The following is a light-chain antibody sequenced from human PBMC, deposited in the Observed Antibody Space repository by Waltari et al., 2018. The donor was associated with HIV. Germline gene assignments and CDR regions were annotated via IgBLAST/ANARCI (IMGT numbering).Light chain of an antibody. CDR2: EVS. Sequence: QSALTQPASVSGSPGQSITISCPGTSGYFGSFNYVSWYQHHPGKAPKFMIYEVSKRPSGVSNRFSGSKSGNTASLIISGLQAEDEGDYYCSSYTSSNTVVFGGGTKLTVL. V-gene: IGLV2-14*01. J-gene: IGLJ3*02. CDR1: SGYFGSFNY. CDR3: SSYTSSNTVV.